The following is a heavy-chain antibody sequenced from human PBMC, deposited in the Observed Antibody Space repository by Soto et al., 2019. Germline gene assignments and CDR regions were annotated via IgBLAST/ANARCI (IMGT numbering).Heavy chain of an antibody. V-gene: IGHV3-23*01. CDR1: GFTFSSYA. J-gene: IGHJ3*02. Sequence: PWWSLRLSCASSGFTFSSYAMSWVRQAPGKGLEWVSAISGSGGSTYYADSVKGRFTISRDNSKNTLYLQMNSLRAEDTAVYYCAKDRFRIAVAPFSAFDIWGQGTMVTVSS. CDR2: ISGSGGST. CDR3: AKDRFRIAVAPFSAFDI. D-gene: IGHD6-19*01.